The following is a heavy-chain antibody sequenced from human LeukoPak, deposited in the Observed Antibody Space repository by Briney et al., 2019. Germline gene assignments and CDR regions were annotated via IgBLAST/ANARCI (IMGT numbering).Heavy chain of an antibody. CDR1: GGSISSTTYY. CDR3: ARLGGYYDPPGY. V-gene: IGHV4-39*01. CDR2: IHYSGST. Sequence: PSETLSLTCSVSGGSISSTTYYWAWIRQPPGKGLEWIGTIHYSGSTYYSPSLVSRVTISVDTSKNQFSLKLASVTAADTALCYCARLGGYYDPPGYWGQGTLVTVSS. D-gene: IGHD3-22*01. J-gene: IGHJ4*02.